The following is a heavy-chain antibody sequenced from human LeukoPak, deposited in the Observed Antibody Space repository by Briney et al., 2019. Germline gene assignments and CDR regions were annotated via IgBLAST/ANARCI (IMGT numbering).Heavy chain of an antibody. CDR3: AIIVVVPAAPDAFDI. V-gene: IGHV4-59*12. CDR2: IYYSGST. Sequence: SEALSLTCTVSGGSISSYYWSWIRQPPGKGLEWIGYIYYSGSTNYNPSLKSRVTISADTSKNQFSLRLSSVTAADTAVYYCAIIVVVPAAPDAFDIWGQGTMVTVSS. D-gene: IGHD2-2*01. J-gene: IGHJ3*02. CDR1: GGSISSYY.